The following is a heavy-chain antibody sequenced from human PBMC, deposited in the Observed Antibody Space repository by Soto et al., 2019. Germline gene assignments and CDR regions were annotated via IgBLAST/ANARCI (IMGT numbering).Heavy chain of an antibody. J-gene: IGHJ5*02. Sequence: QVQLQESGPGLVKPSETLSLTCTVSGGSISSYYWSWIRQPPGKGLEWSVYIYYSGSTNYNPSLKSRVTLSVETSQHQFSLQLSSVTYATPAVYYFARGITIFGVCIITGWFDPWVPGSLVTVSS. CDR2: IYYSGST. D-gene: IGHD3-3*01. V-gene: IGHV4-59*01. CDR1: GGSISSYY. CDR3: ARGITIFGVCIITGWFDP.